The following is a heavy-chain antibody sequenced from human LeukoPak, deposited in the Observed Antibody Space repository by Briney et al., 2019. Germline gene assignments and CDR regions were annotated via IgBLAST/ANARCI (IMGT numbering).Heavy chain of an antibody. J-gene: IGHJ3*02. CDR2: IYYSGST. Sequence: PSETLSLTCTVSGGSISSYYWSWIRQPPGKGLEWIGYIYYSGSTNYNPSLESRVTISVDTSKNQFSLKLSSVTAADTAVYYCAREEAPGIAVAGFDIWGQGTMVTVSS. D-gene: IGHD6-19*01. CDR1: GGSISSYY. CDR3: AREEAPGIAVAGFDI. V-gene: IGHV4-59*01.